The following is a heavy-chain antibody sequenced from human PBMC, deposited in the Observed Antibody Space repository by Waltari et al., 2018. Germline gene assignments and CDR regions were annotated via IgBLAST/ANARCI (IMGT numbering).Heavy chain of an antibody. CDR1: GGSFSGCY. D-gene: IGHD5-18*01. V-gene: IGHV4-34*01. CDR3: ARRSDTAMVSGWGQTDY. Sequence: QVQLQQWGAGLLKPSETLSLTCAVYGGSFSGCYWSWIRQPPGKGLEWIGEINHSGSTNYNPSLKSRVTISVDTSKNQFSLKLSSVTAADTAVYYCARRSDTAMVSGWGQTDYWGQGTLVTVSS. CDR2: INHSGST. J-gene: IGHJ4*02.